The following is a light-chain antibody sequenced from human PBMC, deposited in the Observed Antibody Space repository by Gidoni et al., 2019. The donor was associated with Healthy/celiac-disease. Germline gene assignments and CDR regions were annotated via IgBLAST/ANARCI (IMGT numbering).Light chain of an antibody. J-gene: IGKJ1*01. CDR3: QQSYSTPPWT. V-gene: IGKV1-39*01. CDR2: AAS. Sequence: DIQMTQSPSYLSASVGDRVTITCRASQSISSYLNWYQQKPGKDPKLLIYAASSLQSGVPSRLSGSGSGTDFTLTISSMQPEDVATDYCQQSYSTPPWTFGQGTKVEIK. CDR1: QSISSY.